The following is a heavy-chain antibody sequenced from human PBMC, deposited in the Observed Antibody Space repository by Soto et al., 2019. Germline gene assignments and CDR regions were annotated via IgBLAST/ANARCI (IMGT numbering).Heavy chain of an antibody. D-gene: IGHD3-10*01. Sequence: ASVKVSCKASGYTFTNYGITWVRQAPGQGLEWMGWISAYNGNTDYAQKLQGRVTMTTDTSTSTVYMELRSLRSDDTAVYYCARIYNYDSGLDFWGQGTLGTVSS. J-gene: IGHJ4*02. CDR1: GYTFTNYG. CDR3: ARIYNYDSGLDF. CDR2: ISAYNGNT. V-gene: IGHV1-18*04.